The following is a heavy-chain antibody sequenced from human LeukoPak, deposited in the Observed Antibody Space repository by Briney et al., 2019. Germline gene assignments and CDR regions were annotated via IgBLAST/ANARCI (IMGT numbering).Heavy chain of an antibody. CDR3: ARDKIEGPTKLDY. CDR1: GFTFSSYW. D-gene: IGHD1-1*01. V-gene: IGHV3-7*01. CDR2: IKQDESEK. Sequence: LPGGSLRLSCAASGFTFSSYWMSWVRQAPGKGLEWVANIKQDESEKYYVDSLEGRFTISRDNAKNSLYLQMNSLGAEDTAVYYCARDKIEGPTKLDYWGQGILVTVSS. J-gene: IGHJ4*02.